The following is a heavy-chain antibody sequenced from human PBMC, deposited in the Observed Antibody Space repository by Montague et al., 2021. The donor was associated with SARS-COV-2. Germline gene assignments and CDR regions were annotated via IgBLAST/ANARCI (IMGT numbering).Heavy chain of an antibody. D-gene: IGHD3-10*01. J-gene: IGHJ6*02. Sequence: TLSLTCVVSGGSVSSGDYSWSWIRQSPGKGLEWIGYIYQSGSAYYNPSLKSRVTISIDTSNNQFSLNLRSVTAADTGLYYCATGTRMYALDFWGQGTTVTVSS. CDR2: IYQSGSA. CDR1: GGSVSSGDYS. CDR3: ATGTRMYALDF. V-gene: IGHV4-30-2*06.